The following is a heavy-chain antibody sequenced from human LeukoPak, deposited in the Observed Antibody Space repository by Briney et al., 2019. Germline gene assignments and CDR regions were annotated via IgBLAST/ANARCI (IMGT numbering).Heavy chain of an antibody. D-gene: IGHD2-21*02. CDR3: ARSIVVVTARSPSHFDY. CDR1: GYSFTNYW. Sequence: GESLKISCKGSGYSFTNYWIGWVRQMPGKGLEWMGIIYPGDSDTRYSPSFQGQVTISADKSISTAYLQWSSLKASDTAMYYCARSIVVVTARSPSHFDYWGQGTLVTVSS. CDR2: IYPGDSDT. J-gene: IGHJ4*02. V-gene: IGHV5-51*01.